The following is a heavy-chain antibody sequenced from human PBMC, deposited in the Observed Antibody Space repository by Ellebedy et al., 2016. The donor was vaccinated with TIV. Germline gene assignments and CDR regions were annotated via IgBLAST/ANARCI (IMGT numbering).Heavy chain of an antibody. Sequence: SETLSLTCTVSGGSISSSSYYWGWIRQPPGKGLEWIGRIYYSWSTYSNPSLTSRVTISVDTSKNQFSLRLSSVTAADSAVYYCARERGDTALFRVLDYWGQGTLVTVSS. D-gene: IGHD5-18*01. J-gene: IGHJ4*02. CDR2: IYYSWST. CDR1: GGSISSSSYY. V-gene: IGHV4-39*07. CDR3: ARERGDTALFRVLDY.